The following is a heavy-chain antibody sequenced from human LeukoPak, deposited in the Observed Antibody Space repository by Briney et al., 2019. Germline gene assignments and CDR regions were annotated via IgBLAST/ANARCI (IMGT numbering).Heavy chain of an antibody. V-gene: IGHV3-74*01. Sequence: GGSLRLSCAASGFTFSSYWTHWVRPAPGKGLVWVSRINTDGSSTSYADSVKGRFTISRDNAKNTLYLQMNSLRAEDTAVYYCARGTRDDFWSAHYYMDVWGKGTTVTVSS. J-gene: IGHJ6*03. CDR3: ARGTRDDFWSAHYYMDV. D-gene: IGHD3-3*01. CDR2: INTDGSST. CDR1: GFTFSSYW.